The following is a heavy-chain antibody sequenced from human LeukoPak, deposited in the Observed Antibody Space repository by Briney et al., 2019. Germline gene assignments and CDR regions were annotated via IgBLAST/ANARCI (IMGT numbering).Heavy chain of an antibody. Sequence: GGSLRLSCAASGFTFSSYWMHWVRQAPGKGLVWVSRIKSDGSSTTYADSVKGRFTISRDSATNTLYLQMNSLRAEDTAIYYCVRDGEYSHGIDFDYWGQGTLVTVSP. V-gene: IGHV3-74*01. J-gene: IGHJ4*02. D-gene: IGHD5-18*01. CDR3: VRDGEYSHGIDFDY. CDR1: GFTFSSYW. CDR2: IKSDGSST.